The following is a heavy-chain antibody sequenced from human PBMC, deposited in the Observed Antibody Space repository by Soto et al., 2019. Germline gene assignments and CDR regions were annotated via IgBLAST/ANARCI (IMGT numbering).Heavy chain of an antibody. CDR1: GFTFSTYW. Sequence: GGSLRLSCAASGFTFSTYWMHWVRQAPGKGLVWVSRIKTDGSVTTYADSVKGRFTIYRDNAKNTLYLQMNTLRAEDTAVYYCARDLGGSHDYWGRGT. D-gene: IGHD3-16*01. V-gene: IGHV3-74*01. CDR3: ARDLGGSHDY. J-gene: IGHJ4*02. CDR2: IKTDGSVT.